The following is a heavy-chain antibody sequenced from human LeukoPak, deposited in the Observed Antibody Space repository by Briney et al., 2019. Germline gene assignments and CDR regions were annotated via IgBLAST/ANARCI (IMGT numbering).Heavy chain of an antibody. CDR2: ISSSGSTI. CDR3: ASTVFWSGYYDY. J-gene: IGHJ4*02. D-gene: IGHD3-3*01. V-gene: IGHV3-48*04. Sequence: GGSLRLSCAASGFTFSNYNMNWVRQAPGKGLEWVSYISSSGSTIYYADSVKGRFTISRDNAKNSLYLQMNSLRAEDTAVYYCASTVFWSGYYDYWGQGTLVTVSS. CDR1: GFTFSNYN.